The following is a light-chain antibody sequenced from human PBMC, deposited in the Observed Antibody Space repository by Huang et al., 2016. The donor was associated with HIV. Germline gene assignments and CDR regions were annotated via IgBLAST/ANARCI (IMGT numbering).Light chain of an antibody. V-gene: IGKV2-28*01. Sequence: DIVMIPSPLSLPVTPVDSASISCRSRQRLLHSYGYNYLDWYVQKPGQSPQLLIYLGSNRASGVPDRFSGSGSGTDFTLKISRVEAEDVGVYFCVQALQTPSTFGQGTRLEIK. CDR1: QRLLHSYGYNY. CDR3: VQALQTPST. CDR2: LGS. J-gene: IGKJ5*01.